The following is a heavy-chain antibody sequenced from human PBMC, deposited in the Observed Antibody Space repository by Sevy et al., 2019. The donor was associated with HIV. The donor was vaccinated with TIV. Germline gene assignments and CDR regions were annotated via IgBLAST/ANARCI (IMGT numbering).Heavy chain of an antibody. V-gene: IGHV3-74*01. J-gene: IGHJ6*02. CDR2: INSDGSST. D-gene: IGHD6-6*01. Sequence: GGSLRLSCAASGFTFSSYWMHWVRQAPGKGLVWVSRINSDGSSTSYADSVKGRFTISRDNAKNTLYLQMNSLRAEDTAVYYCARVTWSSEYSSSSYYYYGMDVWGQGTTVIVSS. CDR3: ARVTWSSEYSSSSYYYYGMDV. CDR1: GFTFSSYW.